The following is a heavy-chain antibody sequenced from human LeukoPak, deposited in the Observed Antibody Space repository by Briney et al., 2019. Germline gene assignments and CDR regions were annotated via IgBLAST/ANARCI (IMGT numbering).Heavy chain of an antibody. V-gene: IGHV3-21*06. Sequence: AGGSLRLSCAASGLTFSTYTMNWVRQAPGKALEWVSSISSGSSYIYYADSMKGRFTVSRDNAKNSLYLQMNSLKAEDTAVYFCASHYDIDYWGQGTLVTVSS. J-gene: IGHJ4*02. D-gene: IGHD3-9*01. CDR3: ASHYDIDY. CDR1: GLTFSTYT. CDR2: ISSGSSYI.